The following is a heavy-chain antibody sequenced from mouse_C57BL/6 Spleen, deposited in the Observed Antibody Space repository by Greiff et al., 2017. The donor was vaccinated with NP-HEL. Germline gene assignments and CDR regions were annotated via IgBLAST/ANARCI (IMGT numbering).Heavy chain of an antibody. CDR2: INPYNGDT. Sequence: VQLQQSGPELVKPGASVKISCKASGYSFTGYFMTWVKQSHGKSLEWIGRINPYNGDTFYNQKFKGKATLTVDKSSSTAHLELLSLTSEDVAVYYCARSGLLPFDVWGTGTTVTVSS. V-gene: IGHV1-37*01. J-gene: IGHJ1*03. CDR1: GYSFTGYF. CDR3: ARSGLLPFDV. D-gene: IGHD2-10*01.